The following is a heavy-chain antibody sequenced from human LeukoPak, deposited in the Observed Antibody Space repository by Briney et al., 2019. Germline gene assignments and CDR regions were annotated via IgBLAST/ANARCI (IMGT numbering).Heavy chain of an antibody. CDR2: ISPTGGT. CDR3: ARRSVTRWYYSD. V-gene: IGHV4-61*03. D-gene: IGHD3-10*01. Sequence: SETLSLTCTVSGGSISSGGYYWSWIRQPPGKGLEWIGYISPTGGTNYNPSLTSRVTVSVDTSKNFFSLNLDPVTAADTAVYFCARRSVTRWYYSDWGQGTLVTVSS. CDR1: GGSISSGGYY. J-gene: IGHJ4*02.